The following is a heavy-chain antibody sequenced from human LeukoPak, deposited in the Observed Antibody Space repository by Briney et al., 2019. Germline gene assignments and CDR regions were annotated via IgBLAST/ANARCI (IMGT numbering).Heavy chain of an antibody. V-gene: IGHV4-59*01. CDR2: IYYSGST. Sequence: SETLSLTCAVYGGSFSGYYWSWIRQPPGKGLEWIGYIYYSGSTNYNPSLKSRVTISVDTSKNQFSLRLSSVTAADTAVYYCARDLGGGGYYYYYMDVWGKGTTVTVSS. J-gene: IGHJ6*03. CDR3: ARDLGGGGYYYYYMDV. D-gene: IGHD2-15*01. CDR1: GGSFSGYY.